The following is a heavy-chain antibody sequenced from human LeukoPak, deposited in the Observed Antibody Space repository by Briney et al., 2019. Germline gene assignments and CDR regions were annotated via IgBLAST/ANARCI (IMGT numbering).Heavy chain of an antibody. Sequence: GGSLRLSCAASGFTFSSYAMSWVRQAPGKGLEWVSAISGSGGSTYYADSVKGRFTISRDTSKNTINLQMNSLRVEDTALYYCASWPGAWYGEDSWGQGTRVTVSS. CDR2: ISGSGGST. J-gene: IGHJ4*02. V-gene: IGHV3-23*01. D-gene: IGHD6-19*01. CDR3: ASWPGAWYGEDS. CDR1: GFTFSSYA.